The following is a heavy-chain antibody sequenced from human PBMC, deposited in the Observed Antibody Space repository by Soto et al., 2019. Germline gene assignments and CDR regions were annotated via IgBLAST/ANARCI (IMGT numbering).Heavy chain of an antibody. D-gene: IGHD3-10*01. CDR2: INHSGST. J-gene: IGHJ5*02. V-gene: IGHV4-34*01. Sequence: ASETLSLTCAVYGGSFSGYYWSWIRQPPGKGLEWIGEINHSGSTNYNPSLKSRVTISVDTSKNQFSLKLSSVTAADTAVYYCASLVYGSGTSSFDPWGQGTLVTVSS. CDR1: GGSFSGYY. CDR3: ASLVYGSGTSSFDP.